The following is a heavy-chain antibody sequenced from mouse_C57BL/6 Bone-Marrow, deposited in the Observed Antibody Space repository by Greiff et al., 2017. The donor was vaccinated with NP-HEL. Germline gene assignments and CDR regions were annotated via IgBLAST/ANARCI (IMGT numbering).Heavy chain of an antibody. J-gene: IGHJ3*01. V-gene: IGHV5-4*03. D-gene: IGHD4-1*01. CDR3: ARGGWDPSY. CDR2: LSDGGSYT. CDR1: GFTFSSYA. Sequence: EVKVVESGGGLVKPGGSLKLSCAASGFTFSSYAMSWVRQTPEKRLEWVATLSDGGSYTYYPDNVKGRFPISRDNAKNNLYLQMSHLKSEDTAMYYCARGGWDPSYWGRGTLVTVSA.